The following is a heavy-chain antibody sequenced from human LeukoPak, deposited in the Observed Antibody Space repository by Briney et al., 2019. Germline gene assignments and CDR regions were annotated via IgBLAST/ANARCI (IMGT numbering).Heavy chain of an antibody. V-gene: IGHV4-30-2*01. D-gene: IGHD1-1*01. CDR1: GGSISSGGYY. J-gene: IGHJ4*02. Sequence: PSETLSLTCTVSGGSISSGGYYWSWIRQPPGKGLEWIGYIHHSGSTYYNPSLKSRVTISVDRSKNQFSLKLSSVTAADTAVYYCARVSWKEFDYWGQGTLVTVSS. CDR3: ARVSWKEFDY. CDR2: IHHSGST.